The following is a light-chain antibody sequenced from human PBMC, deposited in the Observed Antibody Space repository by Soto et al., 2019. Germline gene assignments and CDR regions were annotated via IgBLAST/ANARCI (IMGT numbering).Light chain of an antibody. J-gene: IGKJ1*01. CDR2: DAS. Sequence: DIQMTQSPSTLSASVGDRVTITFRASQSISSWLSWYQQKPGKAPKLLIYDASSLESGVPSRFSGSGSGTEFTLTISRLEPEDFAVYYCQQSYNTLTWTFGQGTKVDI. V-gene: IGKV1-5*01. CDR1: QSISSW. CDR3: QQSYNTLTWT.